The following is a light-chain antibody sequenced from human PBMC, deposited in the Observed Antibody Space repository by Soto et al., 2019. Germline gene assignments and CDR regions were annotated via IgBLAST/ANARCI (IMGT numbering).Light chain of an antibody. Sequence: EIVLTQSPGTLSLSPGERATLSSRASQSVSSSYLAWYQQKPGQAPRLLIYGASSRATGIPDRFSGSGSGTDFTLTISRLEPEDFAVYYCQQYGSSPSYTFGHGTKLEIK. CDR1: QSVSSSY. CDR3: QQYGSSPSYT. CDR2: GAS. J-gene: IGKJ2*01. V-gene: IGKV3-20*01.